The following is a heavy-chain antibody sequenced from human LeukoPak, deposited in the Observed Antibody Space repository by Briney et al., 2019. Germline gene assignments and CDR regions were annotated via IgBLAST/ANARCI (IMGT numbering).Heavy chain of an antibody. CDR3: VASGSPGS. V-gene: IGHV4-34*01. J-gene: IGHJ4*02. Sequence: PSETLSLTCAVYGGSFSGYYWSWIRQPPGKGLEWIGSIYYSGSTYYNPSLKSRVTISVDTSKNQFSLKLSSVTAADTAVYYCVASGSPGSWGQGTLVTVSS. CDR1: GGSFSGYY. CDR2: IYYSGST. D-gene: IGHD1-26*01.